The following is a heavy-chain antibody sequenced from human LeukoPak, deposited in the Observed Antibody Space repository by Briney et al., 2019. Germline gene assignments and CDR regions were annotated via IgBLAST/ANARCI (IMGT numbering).Heavy chain of an antibody. CDR3: ARTGPRFVATMVSDAFDI. V-gene: IGHV4-34*01. CDR1: GGSFSGYY. D-gene: IGHD5-12*01. J-gene: IGHJ3*02. CDR2: INHSGST. Sequence: PSETLSLTCAVYGGSFSGYYWSWIRQPPGKGLEWIGEINHSGSTNYNPSLKSRVTISVDTSKNQFSLKLSSVTAADTAVYYCARTGPRFVATMVSDAFDIWGQGTMVTVSS.